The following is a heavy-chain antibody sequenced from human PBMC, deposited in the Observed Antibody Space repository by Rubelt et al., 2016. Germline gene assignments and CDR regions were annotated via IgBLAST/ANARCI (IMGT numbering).Heavy chain of an antibody. CDR2: ISSDGNDK. V-gene: IGHV3-30*04. Sequence: VQLLESGGVLVQPGGSLRVSCAASGFTFSSYAMHWVRQAPGKGLEWVAVISSDGNDKYYADSVKGRFTISRDNSTKTLYLQMNSLRAEDTAVYYCAREHVGYSSLDVWGQGTTVTVSS. CDR1: GFTFSSYA. J-gene: IGHJ6*02. D-gene: IGHD6-13*01. CDR3: AREHVGYSSLDV.